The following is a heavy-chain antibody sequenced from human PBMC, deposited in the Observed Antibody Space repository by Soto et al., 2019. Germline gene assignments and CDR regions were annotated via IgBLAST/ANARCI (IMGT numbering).Heavy chain of an antibody. D-gene: IGHD6-13*01. Sequence: GGSLRLSCAASGFTFSSYGMHWVRQAPGKGLEWVAVIWYDGSNKYYADSVKGRFTISRDNSKNTLYLQMNSLRAEDTAVYYCARDLSSSWFQRFDYWGQGTLVTVSS. CDR2: IWYDGSNK. V-gene: IGHV3-33*01. J-gene: IGHJ4*02. CDR3: ARDLSSSWFQRFDY. CDR1: GFTFSSYG.